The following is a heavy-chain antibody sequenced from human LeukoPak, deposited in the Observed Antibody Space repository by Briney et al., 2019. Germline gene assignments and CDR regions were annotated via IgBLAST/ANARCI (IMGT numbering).Heavy chain of an antibody. Sequence: PGGALRLSCAASGFTFDDYTMHWVRQAPGKGLQWVSLISWDGGSTYYADSVKGRFTISRDNSKNPLYLQMNSLRTEDTALYYCARDSISSGGVDRWGQGTLVTVFS. D-gene: IGHD1-26*01. J-gene: IGHJ5*02. CDR1: GFTFDDYT. CDR2: ISWDGGST. CDR3: ARDSISSGGVDR. V-gene: IGHV3-43*01.